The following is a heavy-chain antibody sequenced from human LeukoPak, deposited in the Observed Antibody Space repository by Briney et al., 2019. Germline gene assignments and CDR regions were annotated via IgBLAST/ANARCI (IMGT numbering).Heavy chain of an antibody. J-gene: IGHJ6*03. CDR3: ARATEGYSYGYRVYYYYYMDV. CDR1: GFTFSSYW. D-gene: IGHD5-18*01. CDR2: IKEDGSQT. Sequence: GGSLRLSCAASGFTFSSYWMSWVRQAPGKGLEWVANIKEDGSQTYYVDSVKGRFTISRDSAKNSLYLQMSSLRAEDAAVYYCARATEGYSYGYRVYYYYYMDVWGKGTTVTVSS. V-gene: IGHV3-7*01.